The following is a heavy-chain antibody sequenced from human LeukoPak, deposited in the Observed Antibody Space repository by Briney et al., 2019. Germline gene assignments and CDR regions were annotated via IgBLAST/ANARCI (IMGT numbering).Heavy chain of an antibody. D-gene: IGHD3-22*01. Sequence: GASVKVSCKASGYTFTGYYMHWLRQAPGQGLEWMGWINPNSGGTNYAQKFQGRVTMTRDTSISTAYMELSRLRSDDTAVYYCARARSPTTYYHDSSGYFDSFDPWGQGTLLTVSS. J-gene: IGHJ5*02. V-gene: IGHV1-2*02. CDR1: GYTFTGYY. CDR2: INPNSGGT. CDR3: ARARSPTTYYHDSSGYFDSFDP.